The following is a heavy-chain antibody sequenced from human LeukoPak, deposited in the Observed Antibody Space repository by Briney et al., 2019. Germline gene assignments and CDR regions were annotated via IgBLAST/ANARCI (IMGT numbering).Heavy chain of an antibody. CDR1: GGSISSGGYY. CDR2: IYYSGST. CDR3: ARDNYYDSSGGFDY. D-gene: IGHD3-22*01. V-gene: IGHV4-31*03. J-gene: IGHJ4*02. Sequence: PSQTLSLTCTVSGGSISSGGYYWRWIRQHPGKGLEWIGYIYYSGSTYYNPSLKSRVTISVDTSKNQFSLKLSSVTAADTAVYYCARDNYYDSSGGFDYWGQGTLVTVSS.